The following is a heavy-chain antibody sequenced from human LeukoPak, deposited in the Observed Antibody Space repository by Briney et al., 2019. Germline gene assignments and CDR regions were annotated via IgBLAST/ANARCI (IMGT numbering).Heavy chain of an antibody. CDR3: ARDSHSGYGGY. V-gene: IGHV1-18*01. Sequence: GASVKVSFKASGYTFTSYGISWVRQAPGQGLEWVGWISAYNGNTNYAQKLQGRVTMTTDTSTSTAYMELRSLRSDDTAVYYRARDSHSGYGGYWGQGTLVTVSS. J-gene: IGHJ4*02. D-gene: IGHD5-12*01. CDR1: GYTFTSYG. CDR2: ISAYNGNT.